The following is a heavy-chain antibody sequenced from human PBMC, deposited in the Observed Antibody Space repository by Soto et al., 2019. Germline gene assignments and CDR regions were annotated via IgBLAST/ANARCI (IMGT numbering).Heavy chain of an antibody. CDR2: IYHSGTT. V-gene: IGHV4-31*03. D-gene: IGHD3-10*01. J-gene: IGHJ6*02. CDR3: ARDEDHGSGLSGGMDV. CDR1: GGSISSDDFF. Sequence: QVQLQESGPGLVKPSETMSLSCNVSGGSISSDDFFWSWVGPHPARGLEWIGYIYHSGTTYYNPSLQSRITISVDTSKNQFSLKLRSVTAADTAVYFCARDEDHGSGLSGGMDVWGQGTAVTVS.